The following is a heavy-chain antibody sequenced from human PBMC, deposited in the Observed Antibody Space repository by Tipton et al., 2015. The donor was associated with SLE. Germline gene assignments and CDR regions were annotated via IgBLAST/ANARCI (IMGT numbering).Heavy chain of an antibody. CDR2: IYHSGFT. V-gene: IGHV4-4*02. Sequence: TLSLTCVVSGGSINSTNWWSWARQPPGKGLEWIGEIYHSGFTNYNPSLKSRATMSVDTSKQQFSLKLSSLTAADTAVYYCARHAGDYAYFDSWGQGTLVTVSS. CDR1: GGSINSTNW. J-gene: IGHJ4*02. D-gene: IGHD4-17*01. CDR3: ARHAGDYAYFDS.